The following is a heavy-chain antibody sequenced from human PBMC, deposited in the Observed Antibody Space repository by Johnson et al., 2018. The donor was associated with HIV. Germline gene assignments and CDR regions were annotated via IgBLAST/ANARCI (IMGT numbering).Heavy chain of an antibody. V-gene: IGHV3-30*02. Sequence: QVQLVESGGGVVQPGGSLRLSCAASGFTFSSYGMHWVRQAPGKGLEWVAFIRYDGSNKYYADSVKGRFTISRDNSKNPLYLQMNSLRVEDTAVYYCAKDFDELSGFDIWGQGTMVTDSS. J-gene: IGHJ3*02. CDR1: GFTFSSYG. CDR2: IRYDGSNK. D-gene: IGHD1-7*01. CDR3: AKDFDELSGFDI.